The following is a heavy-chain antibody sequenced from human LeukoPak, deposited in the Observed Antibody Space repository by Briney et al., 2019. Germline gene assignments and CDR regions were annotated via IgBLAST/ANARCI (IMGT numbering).Heavy chain of an antibody. CDR1: GFTSSSYG. V-gene: IGHV3-33*01. D-gene: IGHD6-19*01. Sequence: GGSLRLSCAASGFTSSSYGMHWVRQAPGKGLEWVAVIWYDGSNKYYADSVKGRFTISRDNSKNTLYLQMNSLRAEDTAVYYCARDGSSIAVAGTYPNLEYYFDYWGQGTLVTVSS. J-gene: IGHJ4*02. CDR3: ARDGSSIAVAGTYPNLEYYFDY. CDR2: IWYDGSNK.